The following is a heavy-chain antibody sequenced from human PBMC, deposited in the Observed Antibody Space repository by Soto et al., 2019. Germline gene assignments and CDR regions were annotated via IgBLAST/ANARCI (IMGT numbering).Heavy chain of an antibody. J-gene: IGHJ6*02. CDR1: GGSFSGYY. Sequence: SETLSLTCAVYGGSFSGYYWSWIRQPPGKGPELIGEIYHTGIANYNPSLESRVAFSVDKSKNQFSLSLTSVTAADTAVYYCVSKLRPYYYGLDVWGQGTRVTVSS. CDR2: IYHTGIA. CDR3: VSKLRPYYYGLDV. V-gene: IGHV4-34*01. D-gene: IGHD2-21*01.